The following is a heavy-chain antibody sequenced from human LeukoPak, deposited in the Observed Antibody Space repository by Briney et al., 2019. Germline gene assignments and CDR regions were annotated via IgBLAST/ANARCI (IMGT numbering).Heavy chain of an antibody. D-gene: IGHD2-2*01. J-gene: IGHJ4*02. Sequence: ETLSLTCTVSGGSVSSGSYYWSWIRQPPGKGLEWVSAISKSSTYIKYADSVKGRFTVSRDNARNSLFLQMNSLRVEDTAVYYCAREVAIVVEPAANTIDYWGQGTRVTVSS. CDR2: ISKSSTYI. V-gene: IGHV3-21*01. CDR1: GGSVSSGSYY. CDR3: AREVAIVVEPAANTIDY.